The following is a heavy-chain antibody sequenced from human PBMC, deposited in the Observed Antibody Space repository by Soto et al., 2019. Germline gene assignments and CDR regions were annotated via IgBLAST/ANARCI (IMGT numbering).Heavy chain of an antibody. CDR3: ELRYDILTGSDAFDI. Sequence: GASVKVSCKASGGTFSSYAISWVRQAPGQGLEWMGGIIPIFGTANYAQKFQGRVTITADESTSTAYMELGSLRSEDTAVYYCELRYDILTGSDAFDIWGQGTMVTVSS. D-gene: IGHD3-9*01. CDR1: GGTFSSYA. J-gene: IGHJ3*02. V-gene: IGHV1-69*13. CDR2: IIPIFGTA.